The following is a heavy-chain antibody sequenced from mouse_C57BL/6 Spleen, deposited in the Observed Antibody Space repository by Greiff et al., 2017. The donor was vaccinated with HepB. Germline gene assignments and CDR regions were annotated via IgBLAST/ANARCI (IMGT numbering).Heavy chain of an antibody. J-gene: IGHJ2*01. CDR2: IDPETGGT. Sequence: VKLMESGAELVRPGASVTLSCKASGYTFTDYEMHWVKQTPVHGLEWIGAIDPETGGTAYNQKFKGKAILTADKSSSTAYMELRSLTSEDSAVYYCTREGVYGNYGYFDYWGQGTTLTVSS. V-gene: IGHV1-15*01. D-gene: IGHD2-1*01. CDR1: GYTFTDYE. CDR3: TREGVYGNYGYFDY.